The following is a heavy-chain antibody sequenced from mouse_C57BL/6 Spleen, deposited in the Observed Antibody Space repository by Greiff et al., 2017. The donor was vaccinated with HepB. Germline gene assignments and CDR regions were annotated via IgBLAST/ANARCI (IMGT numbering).Heavy chain of an antibody. Sequence: QVQLQQPGAELVMPGASVKLSCKASGYTFTSYWMHWVKQRPGQGLEWIGEIDPSDSYTNYNQKFKGKSTLTVDKSSSTAYMQLSSLTSEDSAVYYCARGPLRGLDYWGQGTTLTVSS. CDR2: IDPSDSYT. CDR3: ARGPLRGLDY. V-gene: IGHV1-69*01. D-gene: IGHD3-3*01. CDR1: GYTFTSYW. J-gene: IGHJ2*01.